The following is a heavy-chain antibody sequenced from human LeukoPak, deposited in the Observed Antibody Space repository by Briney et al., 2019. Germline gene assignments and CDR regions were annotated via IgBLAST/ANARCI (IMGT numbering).Heavy chain of an antibody. CDR1: GYTFTGYY. CDR3: ASYCSGGSCYSRSFDY. J-gene: IGHJ4*02. CDR2: INPNSGGT. Sequence: GASVKVSCKASGYTFTGYYMHWVRQAPGQGLEWMGRINPNSGGTNYAQKFQGRVTMTRDTSISTACMELSRLRSDDTAVYYCASYCSGGSCYSRSFDYWGQGTLVTVSS. V-gene: IGHV1-2*06. D-gene: IGHD2-15*01.